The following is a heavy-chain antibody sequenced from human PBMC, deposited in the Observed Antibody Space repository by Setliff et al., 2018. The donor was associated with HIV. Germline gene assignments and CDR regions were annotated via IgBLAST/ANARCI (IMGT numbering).Heavy chain of an antibody. Sequence: LSLTCAVYGGSFSGYHWNWIRQFPGKGLEWSGEINHTGNTQYNPSLKSRVTMSEETSKNQFSLKLKSVTAADTAIYFCARGKGGLVGPAEFDYWGPGTLVTVSS. CDR3: ARGKGGLVGPAEFDY. CDR2: INHTGNT. V-gene: IGHV4-34*01. CDR1: GGSFSGYH. J-gene: IGHJ4*02. D-gene: IGHD1-26*01.